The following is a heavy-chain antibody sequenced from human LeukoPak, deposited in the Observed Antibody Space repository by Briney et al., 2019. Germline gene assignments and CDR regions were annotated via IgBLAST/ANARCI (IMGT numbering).Heavy chain of an antibody. D-gene: IGHD3-16*01. CDR3: ARGVRARGIGAFDI. CDR1: GDSVSSNSAA. CDR2: TYYRSKWYN. J-gene: IGHJ3*02. Sequence: SQTLSLTCAISGDSVSSNSAAWNWIRHSPSRGLEWLGRTYYRSKWYNDYAVSVKSRITINPDTSKNQFSLQLNSVTPEDTAVYYCARGVRARGIGAFDIWGQGTMVTVSS. V-gene: IGHV6-1*01.